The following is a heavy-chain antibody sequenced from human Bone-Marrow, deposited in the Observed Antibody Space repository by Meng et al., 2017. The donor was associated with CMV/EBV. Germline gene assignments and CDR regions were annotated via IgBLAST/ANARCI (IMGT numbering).Heavy chain of an antibody. Sequence: SVKVSCKASGYTFTSYGISWVRQAPGQGLEWMGGIIPIFGTANYAQKFQGRVTITTDESTSTAYMELSSLRSEDTAVYYCARTGYSSSWGAFDIWGQGTMVTVSS. D-gene: IGHD6-13*01. CDR1: GYTFTSYG. CDR2: IIPIFGTA. CDR3: ARTGYSSSWGAFDI. J-gene: IGHJ3*02. V-gene: IGHV1-69*05.